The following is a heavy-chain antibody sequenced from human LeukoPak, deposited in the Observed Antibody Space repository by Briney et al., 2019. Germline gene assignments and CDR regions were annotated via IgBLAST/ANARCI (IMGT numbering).Heavy chain of an antibody. V-gene: IGHV3-66*01. CDR1: GFSINHYY. CDR2: IYTGGST. D-gene: IGHD2-21*02. Sequence: PGGSLRLSCAASGFSINHYYMTWIRQTPGKGLDWVSVIYTGGSTNYGDSVKGRFTISRDSSKNTLYLQMNSLRADDTAIYYCARGQSYCGADCYSDWGQGTLVTVSS. CDR3: ARGQSYCGADCYSD. J-gene: IGHJ4*02.